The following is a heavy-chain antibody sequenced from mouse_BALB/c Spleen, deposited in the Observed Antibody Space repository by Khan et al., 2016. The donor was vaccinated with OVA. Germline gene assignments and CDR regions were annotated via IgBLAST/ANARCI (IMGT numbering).Heavy chain of an antibody. D-gene: IGHD2-14*01. CDR1: GYTFTTAG. Sequence: QIQLLQSGPELKKPGETVRISCKASGYTFTTAGIQWVQKMPGKGLKWIGWINTHSGVPKYAEDFKGRFAFSLDISVSTAYLQITNLKNEDTATYFCARGGADYYRNDGGSMDDWGEGTSVTVSS. CDR3: ARGGADYYRNDGGSMDD. CDR2: INTHSGVP. J-gene: IGHJ4*01. V-gene: IGHV9-4*02.